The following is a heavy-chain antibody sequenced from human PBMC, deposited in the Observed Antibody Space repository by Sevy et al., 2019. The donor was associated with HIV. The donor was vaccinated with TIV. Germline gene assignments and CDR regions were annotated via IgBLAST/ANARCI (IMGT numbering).Heavy chain of an antibody. J-gene: IGHJ4*02. CDR1: GYSISTGYY. Sequence: SETLSLTCTVSGYSISTGYYWGWIRQPPGKGLEWIGNIHQSGSTYYNPSLKSRITISVDTSKNQFSLNLISVTAADTTVYYCARRTHYSDSTAYYFDYWGQGTLVTVSS. CDR2: IHQSGST. D-gene: IGHD3-22*01. CDR3: ARRTHYSDSTAYYFDY. V-gene: IGHV4-38-2*02.